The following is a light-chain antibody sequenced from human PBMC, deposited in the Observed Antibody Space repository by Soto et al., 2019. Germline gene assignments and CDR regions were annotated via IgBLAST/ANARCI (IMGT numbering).Light chain of an antibody. CDR2: DAS. CDR3: QQYDNLYT. Sequence: DIQMTQSPSSLSASVGDRVTITCQASQDISNYLNWYQQKPGKAPKLLIYDASNLETGVPSRFSGSGSGTDFTFTISSLQTEDIATYYCQQYDNLYTFGQGTKLETK. V-gene: IGKV1-33*01. CDR1: QDISNY. J-gene: IGKJ2*01.